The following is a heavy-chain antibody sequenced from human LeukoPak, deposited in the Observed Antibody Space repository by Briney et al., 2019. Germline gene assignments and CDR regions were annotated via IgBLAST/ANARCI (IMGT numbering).Heavy chain of an antibody. Sequence: PSETLSLTCSVSGGSVSSGRYYWSWIRQPPGKGLEWIGYIYYSGSTNYNPSLKSRVTISVDTSKNQFSLKLSSVTAADTAVYYCARALVTAILYEDWGQGTLVTVSS. V-gene: IGHV4-61*01. CDR1: GGSVSSGRYY. CDR2: IYYSGST. D-gene: IGHD2-21*02. J-gene: IGHJ4*02. CDR3: ARALVTAILYED.